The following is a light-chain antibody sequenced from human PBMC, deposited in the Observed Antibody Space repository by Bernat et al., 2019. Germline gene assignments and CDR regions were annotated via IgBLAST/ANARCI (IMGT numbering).Light chain of an antibody. CDR3: SSYTSSNTWV. V-gene: IGLV2-18*02. J-gene: IGLJ3*02. CDR2: EVS. CDR1: SSDVGSHNR. Sequence: QSALTQPPSVSGSPGQSVTISCTGTSSDVGSHNRISWYQQPPGTAPKLMIYEVSNRPSGVPDRFSGSKSGNTASLTISGLQAEDEADYYCSSYTSSNTWVFGGGTKLTVL.